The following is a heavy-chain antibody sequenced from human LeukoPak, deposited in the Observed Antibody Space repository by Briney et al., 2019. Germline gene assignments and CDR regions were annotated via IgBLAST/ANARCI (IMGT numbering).Heavy chain of an antibody. V-gene: IGHV3-30*18. J-gene: IGHJ4*02. Sequence: PWGSLRLSCAASGLTFSSYCMHWVRQAPGKGLEWVGVITYGGSNKYYADSVKGRLTISSNNSKNTLYLQMNSLRAEDTAVYYCAKGTRGVIIPNFDYWGQGTLVTVSS. CDR1: GLTFSSYC. CDR3: AKGTRGVIIPNFDY. CDR2: ITYGGSNK. D-gene: IGHD3-10*01.